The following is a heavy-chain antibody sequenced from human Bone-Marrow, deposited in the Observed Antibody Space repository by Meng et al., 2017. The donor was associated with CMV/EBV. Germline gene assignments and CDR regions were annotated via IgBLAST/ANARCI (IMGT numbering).Heavy chain of an antibody. CDR3: ARDAIAAHSWWFDP. Sequence: SVKVSCKASGGTFSSYAISWVRQAPGQGLEWMGGIIPILGIANYAQKFQGGVTITADKSTSTAYMELSSLRSEDTAVYYCARDAIAAHSWWFDPWGEGTLVTVSS. J-gene: IGHJ5*02. CDR2: IIPILGIA. V-gene: IGHV1-69*10. D-gene: IGHD6-6*01. CDR1: GGTFSSYA.